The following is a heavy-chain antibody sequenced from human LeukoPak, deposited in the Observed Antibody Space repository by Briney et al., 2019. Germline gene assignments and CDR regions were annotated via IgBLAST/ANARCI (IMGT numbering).Heavy chain of an antibody. CDR2: IYYSGST. CDR1: GGSISSYY. V-gene: IGHV4-59*01. Sequence: PSETLSLTCTVSGGSISSYYWSWIRQPPGKGLEWIGYIYYSGSTNYNPSLKSRVTISVDTSKNQFPLKLSSVTAADTAVYYCAREFRGSYALDYWGQGTLVTVSS. J-gene: IGHJ4*02. D-gene: IGHD1-26*01. CDR3: AREFRGSYALDY.